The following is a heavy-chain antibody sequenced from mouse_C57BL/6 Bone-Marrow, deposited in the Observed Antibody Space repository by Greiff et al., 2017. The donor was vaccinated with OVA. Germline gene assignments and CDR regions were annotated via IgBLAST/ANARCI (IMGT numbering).Heavy chain of an antibody. CDR2: IYPGSGNT. CDR3: ARPYDYDVEGY. J-gene: IGHJ2*01. D-gene: IGHD2-4*01. CDR1: GYTFTDYY. V-gene: IGHV1-76*01. Sequence: VKLMESGAELVRPGASVKLSCKASGYTFTDYYINWVKQRPGQGLEWIARIYPGSGNTYYNEKFKGKATLTAEKSSSTAYMQLSSLTSEDSAVYFCARPYDYDVEGYWGQGTTLTVSS.